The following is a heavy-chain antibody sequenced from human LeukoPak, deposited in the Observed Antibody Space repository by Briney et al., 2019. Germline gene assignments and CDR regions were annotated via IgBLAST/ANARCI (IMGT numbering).Heavy chain of an antibody. CDR1: GGSVSSGSYY. D-gene: IGHD6-13*01. CDR2: IYYSGRT. Sequence: SETLSLTCAVSGGSVSSGSYYWSWLRQPPGKGLEWIGYIYYSGRTSYNPSLKGRVTISVDTSKDQISLKLSSVTAADTAVYFCARVRSIAAAGTLDYWGQGTLVTVSS. CDR3: ARVRSIAAAGTLDY. J-gene: IGHJ4*02. V-gene: IGHV4-61*01.